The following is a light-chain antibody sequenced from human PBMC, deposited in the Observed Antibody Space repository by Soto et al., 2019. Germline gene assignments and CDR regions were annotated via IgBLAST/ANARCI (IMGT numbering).Light chain of an antibody. J-gene: IGLJ2*01. V-gene: IGLV2-14*01. Sequence: QSALTQPASVSGSPGQSITISCTGTSSDVGAYNYVSWYQQHPGKAPKLMIFEVSDRPSGVSNRFSGAKSGNTAALSIAGVQSGDEADYYCSSYTRSNPLVFGGGTKLTVL. CDR3: SSYTRSNPLV. CDR1: SSDVGAYNY. CDR2: EVS.